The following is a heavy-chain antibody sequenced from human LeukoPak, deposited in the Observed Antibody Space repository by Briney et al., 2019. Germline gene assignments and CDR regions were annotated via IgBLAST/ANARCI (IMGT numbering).Heavy chain of an antibody. CDR3: ARARGYPTNDY. CDR2: INHSGST. V-gene: IGHV4-34*01. D-gene: IGHD3-22*01. J-gene: IGHJ4*02. Sequence: SETLSLTCAVYGGSFSGYYWSWIRQPPGKGLEWIGEINHSGSTNYNPPLKSRVTISVDTPKNQFSLKLSSVTAADTAVYYCARARGYPTNDYWGQGTLVTVSS. CDR1: GGSFSGYY.